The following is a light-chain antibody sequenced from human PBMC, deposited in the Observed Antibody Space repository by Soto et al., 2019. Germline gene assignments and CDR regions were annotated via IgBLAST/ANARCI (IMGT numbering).Light chain of an antibody. J-gene: IGKJ1*01. CDR2: DIF. V-gene: IGKV3D-15*01. CDR1: QSVGSD. Sequence: EIVLTQPPGTLSLSPGERATLSCRASQSVGSDLAWYQQKPGQAPRLVIYDIFTRATGVPTRISGSGSGTEFTLTISSLQPDDFATYYCQQYNSYPWTFGQGTKVDIK. CDR3: QQYNSYPWT.